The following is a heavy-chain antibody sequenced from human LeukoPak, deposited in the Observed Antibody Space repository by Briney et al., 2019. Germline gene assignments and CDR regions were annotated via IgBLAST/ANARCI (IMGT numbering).Heavy chain of an antibody. CDR3: ARAPRYYYDSSGYLLFDY. CDR1: GGSISSSSYY. CDR2: IYYSGST. J-gene: IGHJ4*02. V-gene: IGHV4-61*05. Sequence: SETLSLTCTVSGGSISSSSYYWGWIRQPPGKGLEWIGYIYYSGSTNYNPSLKSRVTISVDTSKNQFSLKLSSVTAADTAVYYCARAPRYYYDSSGYLLFDYWGQGTLVTVSS. D-gene: IGHD3-22*01.